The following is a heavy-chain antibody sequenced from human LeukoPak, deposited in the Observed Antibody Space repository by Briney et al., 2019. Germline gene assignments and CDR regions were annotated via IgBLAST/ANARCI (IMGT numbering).Heavy chain of an antibody. Sequence: GGSRRLACTASGFTFSSYSMNWFRQAPGKGLEWVSFISRDSTYKYYADSVKGRFTISRDDANNTLYLQMNSLRAEDTAVYYCARPSSGNYARSESWGQGTLVTVSS. D-gene: IGHD1-26*01. J-gene: IGHJ5*02. CDR3: ARPSSGNYARSES. CDR2: ISRDSTYK. V-gene: IGHV3-21*05. CDR1: GFTFSSYS.